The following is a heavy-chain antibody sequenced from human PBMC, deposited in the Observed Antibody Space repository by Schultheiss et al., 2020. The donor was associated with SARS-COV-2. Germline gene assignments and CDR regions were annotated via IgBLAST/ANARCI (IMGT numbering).Heavy chain of an antibody. Sequence: GESLKISCKGSGYRFTSYWISWVRQMPGKGLEWMGRIDPSDSYTNYSPSFQGHVTMSADKSISTAYLQWSSLKASDTAMYYCARPARVSSGYYKRYYYYYMDVWGKGTTVTVSS. CDR2: IDPSDSYT. CDR3: ARPARVSSGYYKRYYYYYMDV. V-gene: IGHV5-10-1*01. D-gene: IGHD3-22*01. J-gene: IGHJ6*03. CDR1: GYRFTSYW.